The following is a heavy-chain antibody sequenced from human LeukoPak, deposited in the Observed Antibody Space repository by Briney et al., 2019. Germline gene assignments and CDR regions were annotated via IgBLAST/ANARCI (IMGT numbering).Heavy chain of an antibody. V-gene: IGHV4-59*01. CDR2: IYYSGST. Sequence: SETLSLTCTVSGGSISSYYWSWIRQPPGKGLEWIGYIYYSGSTNYNPSLKSRVTISVDTSKNQFSLKLSSVTAADTAVYYCARIVPYYYGSGSYGWFDPWGQGTLVTVSS. CDR3: ARIVPYYYGSGSYGWFDP. CDR1: GGSISSYY. D-gene: IGHD3-10*01. J-gene: IGHJ5*02.